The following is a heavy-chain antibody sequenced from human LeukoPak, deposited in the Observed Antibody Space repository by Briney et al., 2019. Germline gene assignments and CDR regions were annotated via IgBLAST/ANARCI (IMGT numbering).Heavy chain of an antibody. V-gene: IGHV3-23*01. D-gene: IGHD6-19*01. CDR2: ISGSGGST. CDR1: GFTFSSYA. J-gene: IGHJ4*02. CDR3: AKSLPGIAVAASFGY. Sequence: GGSLRLSCAASGFTFSSYAMSWVRQAPGKGLEWVSAISGSGGSTYYADSGKGRFTISRENSKNTLYLQMNSLRAEDTAVYYCAKSLPGIAVAASFGYWGQGNLVTVSS.